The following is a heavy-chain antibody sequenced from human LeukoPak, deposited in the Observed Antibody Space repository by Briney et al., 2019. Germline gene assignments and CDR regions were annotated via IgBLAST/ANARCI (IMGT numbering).Heavy chain of an antibody. D-gene: IGHD6-19*01. CDR1: GGSISSYY. CDR2: IYYSGST. V-gene: IGHV4-59*01. CDR3: ATSYSSVFDY. J-gene: IGHJ4*02. Sequence: SETLSLTCTVSGGSISSYYWSWIRQPPGKGLEWIGYIYYSGSTNYNPSLKRRVTISVDTSKNQFSLKLSSVTAADTAVYYCATSYSSVFDYWGQGTLVTVSS.